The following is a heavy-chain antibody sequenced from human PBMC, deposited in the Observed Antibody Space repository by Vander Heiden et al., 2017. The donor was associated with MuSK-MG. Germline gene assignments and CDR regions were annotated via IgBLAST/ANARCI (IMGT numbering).Heavy chain of an antibody. V-gene: IGHV7-4-1*02. J-gene: IGHJ5*02. CDR1: GYTFTSYT. CDR3: AREGGELFQRWGFDP. CDR2: ISTNTGNP. D-gene: IGHD3-10*01. Sequence: QVQLVPSGSELKKPGASVKVSCKASGYTFTSYTMNWVRQAPGQGLEWMGWISTNTGNPTYAQGFTGRFVFSLDTSVSTAYLQISGLKAEDTAVYYCAREGGELFQRWGFDPWGQGTLVTVSS.